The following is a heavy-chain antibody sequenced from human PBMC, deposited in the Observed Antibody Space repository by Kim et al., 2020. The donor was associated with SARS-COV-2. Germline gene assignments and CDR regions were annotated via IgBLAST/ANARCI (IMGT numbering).Heavy chain of an antibody. CDR2: VYYTGVT. CDR1: GDSMTSSSYY. V-gene: IGHV4-39*01. D-gene: IGHD3-10*01. Sequence: SETLSLTCTVSGDSMTSSSYYWGWIRQPPGKGLEWVGSVYYTGVTFYNPSLKSRLSISLDMSKNQFSLKVTSVTAADTAISYCARRLYNGSGINYNWFDP. J-gene: IGHJ5*02. CDR3: ARRLYNGSGINYNWFDP.